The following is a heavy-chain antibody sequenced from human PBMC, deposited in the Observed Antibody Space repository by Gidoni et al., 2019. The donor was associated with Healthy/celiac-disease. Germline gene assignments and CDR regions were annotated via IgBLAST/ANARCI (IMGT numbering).Heavy chain of an antibody. Sequence: EVQLVESGGGLGKPGGSLRRACAASGCTISCYSMNGVRQAPGKGLELVSSISSSSSYIYYADSVKGRFTISRDNAKNSLYLLMNSLRAEDTAVYYCARDTDNWNDDAFDIWGQGTMVTVSS. J-gene: IGHJ3*02. V-gene: IGHV3-21*01. CDR3: ARDTDNWNDDAFDI. D-gene: IGHD1-1*01. CDR1: GCTISCYS. CDR2: ISSSSSYI.